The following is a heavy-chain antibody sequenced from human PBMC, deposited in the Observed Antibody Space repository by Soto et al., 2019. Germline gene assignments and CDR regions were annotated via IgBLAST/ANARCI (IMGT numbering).Heavy chain of an antibody. J-gene: IGHJ4*02. CDR1: GFTFSSYA. Sequence: QVQLVESGGGVVQPGRSLRLSCAASGFTFSSYAMHWVRQAPGKGLEWVAVISYDGSNKYYADSVKGRFTISRDNSKNTLYLQMNSLRAEDTAVYYCARSNYDYFDYWGQGTLVTVSS. CDR2: ISYDGSNK. CDR3: ARSNYDYFDY. D-gene: IGHD4-4*01. V-gene: IGHV3-30-3*01.